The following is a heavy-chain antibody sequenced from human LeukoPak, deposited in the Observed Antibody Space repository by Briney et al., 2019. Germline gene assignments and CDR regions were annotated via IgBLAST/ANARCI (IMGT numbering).Heavy chain of an antibody. V-gene: IGHV3-11*04. Sequence: PGGSLRLSCVGAGFPFSDFHMSWMRQAPGKGLEGVSYITSGGGFKYYADSVKGRFSISRDDSKNSVFLQMNSLRVEDTAVYYCARVRPGSSGSYYRTSWGQGTLVTVSS. J-gene: IGHJ4*02. CDR1: GFPFSDFH. D-gene: IGHD3-22*01. CDR2: ITSGGGFK. CDR3: ARVRPGSSGSYYRTS.